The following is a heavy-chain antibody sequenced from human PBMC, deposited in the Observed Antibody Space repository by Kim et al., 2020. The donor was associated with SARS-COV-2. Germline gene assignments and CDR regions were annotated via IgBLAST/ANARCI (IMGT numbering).Heavy chain of an antibody. D-gene: IGHD3-9*01. J-gene: IGHJ4*02. V-gene: IGHV4-39*01. CDR3: ARLWRGLRYFAWSPWGGYFDY. CDR2: IYYSGST. Sequence: SETLSLTCTVSGGSISSSSYYWGWIRQPPGKGLEWIGSIYYSGSTYYNPSLKSRVTISVDTSKNQFSLKLSSVTAADTAVYYCARLWRGLRYFAWSPWGGYFDYWGQGTLVTVSS. CDR1: GGSISSSSYY.